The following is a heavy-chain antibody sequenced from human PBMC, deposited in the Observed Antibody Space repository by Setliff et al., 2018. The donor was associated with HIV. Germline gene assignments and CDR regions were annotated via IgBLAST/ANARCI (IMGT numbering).Heavy chain of an antibody. D-gene: IGHD1-1*01. CDR1: GLSLSTSGVG. J-gene: IGHJ4*02. CDR2: IYWTNNK. V-gene: IGHV2-5*01. CDR3: AYSGRQLRGPYFDF. Sequence: SGPTLVNPTQTLTLTCTFSGLSLSTSGVGVGWIRQSPGKALEWIAFIYWTNNKHYSTSLKSRLTVTKDTSKNRVVFTLTNMDPVDTAAYYCAYSGRQLRGPYFDFWGQGTPVTVSS.